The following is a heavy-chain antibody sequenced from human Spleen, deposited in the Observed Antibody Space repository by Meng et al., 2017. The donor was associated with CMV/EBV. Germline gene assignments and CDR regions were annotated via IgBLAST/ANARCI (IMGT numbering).Heavy chain of an antibody. CDR1: GFSFSDHF. CDR2: ISSSGSTI. Sequence: GESLKISCAVSGFSFSDHFMNWIRQAPGKGLEWVSYISSSGSTIYYADSVKGRFTISRDNAKNSLFLQMNRLRAEDTAVYYCARDCSGAGCYSGIDYWGQGTLVTVSS. V-gene: IGHV3-11*01. CDR3: ARDCSGAGCYSGIDY. D-gene: IGHD2-15*01. J-gene: IGHJ4*02.